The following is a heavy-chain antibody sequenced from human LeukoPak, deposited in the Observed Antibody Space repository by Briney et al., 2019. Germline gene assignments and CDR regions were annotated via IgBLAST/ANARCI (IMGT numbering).Heavy chain of an antibody. V-gene: IGHV3-13*01. CDR3: ASGEGDYGARSYPKTGMVY. CDR1: GFTFSSYD. CDR2: IGTAGDT. J-gene: IGHJ4*02. Sequence: GGSLRLSCAASGFTFSSYDMHWVRQATGKGLEWVSAIGTAGDTYYPGSVKGRFTISRENAKNSLYLQMNSLRAGDTAVYYCASGEGDYGARSYPKTGMVYWGQGTPVTVSS. D-gene: IGHD3-10*01.